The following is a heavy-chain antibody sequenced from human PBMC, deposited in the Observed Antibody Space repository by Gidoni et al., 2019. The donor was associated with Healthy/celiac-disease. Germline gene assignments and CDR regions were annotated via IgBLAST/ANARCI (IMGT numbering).Heavy chain of an antibody. J-gene: IGHJ2*01. CDR1: GFTFDDYA. D-gene: IGHD1-26*01. CDR3: AKDKSGGGSYSWFFDL. V-gene: IGHV3-9*01. Sequence: EVQLVESGGGLVQPGRSLRLSCAASGFTFDDYAMHWARQAPGKGLEWVSGVRRNSGSMVYADSVKGRFTISRDNAKNSLYLQMNSLRAEDTALYYCAKDKSGGGSYSWFFDLWGRGTLVTVSS. CDR2: VRRNSGSM.